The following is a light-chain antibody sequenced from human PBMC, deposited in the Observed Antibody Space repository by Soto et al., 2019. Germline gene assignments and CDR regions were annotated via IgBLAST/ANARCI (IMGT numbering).Light chain of an antibody. CDR1: QSVSSSS. V-gene: IGKV3-20*01. CDR3: QQYNSWWT. CDR2: GTS. J-gene: IGKJ1*01. Sequence: ETVLTLAQGTMSLSPGERATLSWRASQSVSSSSLAWYQQRPGQAPRLLIYGTSSRATGIPARFSGSGSGTEFTLTISSLQPDDFATYYCQQYNSWWTFGQGTKEDI.